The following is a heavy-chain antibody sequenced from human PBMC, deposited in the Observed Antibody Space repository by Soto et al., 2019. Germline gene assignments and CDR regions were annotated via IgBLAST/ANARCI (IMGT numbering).Heavy chain of an antibody. V-gene: IGHV3-23*01. J-gene: IGHJ4*02. CDR2: ISGSGGST. CDR3: ANLRPMDPGNYFDY. CDR1: GFTFSSYA. Sequence: TGGSLRLSCAASGFTFSSYAMSWVRQAPGKGLEWVSAISGSGGSTYYADSVKGRFTISRDNSKKTLYLQMKRLRTEDTAGYKRANLRPMDPGNYFDYWGQETLVTVS.